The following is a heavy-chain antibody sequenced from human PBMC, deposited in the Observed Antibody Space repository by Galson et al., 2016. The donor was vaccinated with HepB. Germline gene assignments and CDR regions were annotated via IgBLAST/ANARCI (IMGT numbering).Heavy chain of an antibody. CDR2: VSWNGVSV. CDR1: GFTFPGYA. D-gene: IGHD6-13*01. J-gene: IGHJ5*01. CDR3: AKGPTSTWYEGDCFDP. V-gene: IGHV3-9*01. Sequence: SLRLSCAASGFTFPGYAMHWVRQVPGKGLEWVSGVSWNGVSVGYAASVQGRFSIPRDNAKNSLYLQMNSLRPEDTAFYYCAKGPTSTWYEGDCFDPWGQGALVTVSS.